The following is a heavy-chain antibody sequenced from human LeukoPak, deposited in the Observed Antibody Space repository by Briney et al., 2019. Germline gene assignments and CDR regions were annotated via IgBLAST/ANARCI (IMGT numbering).Heavy chain of an antibody. Sequence: SETLSLTCAVYGGSFSGYYWSWIRQPPGKGLEWIGEINHSGSTNYNPSLKSRVTISVDTSKNQFSLKLSSVTAADTAVYYYAREPFWSGYYTGSFDYWGQGTLVTVSS. CDR1: GGSFSGYY. J-gene: IGHJ4*02. CDR2: INHSGST. CDR3: AREPFWSGYYTGSFDY. V-gene: IGHV4-34*01. D-gene: IGHD3-3*01.